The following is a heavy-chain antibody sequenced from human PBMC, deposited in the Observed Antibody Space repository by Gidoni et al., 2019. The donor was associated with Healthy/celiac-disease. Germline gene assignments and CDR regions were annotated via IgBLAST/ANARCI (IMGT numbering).Heavy chain of an antibody. D-gene: IGHD7-27*01. Sequence: EVQLVESGGGLVKPGGSLRLSCAASVFTFSNAWMSWIRQAPGKGLEWVGRIKSKTYGGTTDYAAPVKGRFTISRDDSKNTLYLQMNSLKTEDTAVYYCTTDQPHPGASWGQGTMVTVSS. CDR3: TTDQPHPGAS. CDR2: IKSKTYGGTT. CDR1: VFTFSNAW. V-gene: IGHV3-15*01. J-gene: IGHJ3*01.